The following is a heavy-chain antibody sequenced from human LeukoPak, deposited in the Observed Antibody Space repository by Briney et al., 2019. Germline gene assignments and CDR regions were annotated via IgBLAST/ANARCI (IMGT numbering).Heavy chain of an antibody. J-gene: IGHJ3*02. D-gene: IGHD3-22*01. V-gene: IGHV3-21*01. Sequence: GGSLRLSCAASGFTFSSYSMNWVRQAPGKGLEWVSSISSSSSYIYYADSVKGRFTISRDNAKNSLYLQMNSLRAEDTAVYYCARQGRISMIVVLIEDAFDIWGQGTMVTVSS. CDR3: ARQGRISMIVVLIEDAFDI. CDR1: GFTFSSYS. CDR2: ISSSSSYI.